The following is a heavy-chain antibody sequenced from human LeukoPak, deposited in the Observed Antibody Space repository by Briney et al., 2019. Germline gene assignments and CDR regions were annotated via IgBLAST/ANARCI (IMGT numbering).Heavy chain of an antibody. V-gene: IGHV4-59*08. CDR3: ARQSAYGDYVLDY. D-gene: IGHD4-17*01. CDR1: GGSISSYY. CDR2: IYYSGST. J-gene: IGHJ4*02. Sequence: SETLSLTCTVSGGSISSYYWSWIRQPPGKGLEWIGYIYYSGSTNYNPSLKSRVTISVDTSKNQFSLKLSSVTAADTAVYYCARQSAYGDYVLDYWGQGTLVTVSS.